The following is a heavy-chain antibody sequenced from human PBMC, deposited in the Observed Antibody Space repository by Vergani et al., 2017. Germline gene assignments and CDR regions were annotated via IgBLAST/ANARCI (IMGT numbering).Heavy chain of an antibody. Sequence: QVQLVQSGAEVKKPGASVKVSCKASGYTFTGYYMHWVRQAPGQGLEWMGWINPNSGGTNYAQKFQGRVTMTRNTSISTAYMELSSLRSEDTAVYYCARGRRITMVRGVIWWFDPWGQGTLVTVSS. CDR3: ARGRRITMVRGVIWWFDP. V-gene: IGHV1-2*02. J-gene: IGHJ5*02. CDR2: INPNSGGT. CDR1: GYTFTGYY. D-gene: IGHD3-10*01.